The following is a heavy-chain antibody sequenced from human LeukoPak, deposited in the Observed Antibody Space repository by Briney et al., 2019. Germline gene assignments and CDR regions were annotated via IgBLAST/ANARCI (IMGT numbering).Heavy chain of an antibody. D-gene: IGHD3-10*01. CDR2: ISYDGSNK. V-gene: IGHV3-30-3*01. CDR3: ARDQLLVRGVPDAFDI. CDR1: GFTFSSYA. J-gene: IGHJ3*02. Sequence: GRSLRLSCAASGFTFSSYAMHWVRQAPGKGLEWVAVISYDGSNKYYADSVKGRFTISRDNSKNTLYLQMNSLRAEDTAVYYCARDQLLVRGVPDAFDIWGQGTMVTVSS.